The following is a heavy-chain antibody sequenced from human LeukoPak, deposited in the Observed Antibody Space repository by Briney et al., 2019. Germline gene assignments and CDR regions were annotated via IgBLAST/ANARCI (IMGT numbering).Heavy chain of an antibody. D-gene: IGHD2-15*01. V-gene: IGHV4-39*07. Sequence: SETLSLTCNVSGGSISNSSYYWGWIRHPPGKELEWIAIVYYSGSTYYNPSLKSRVTISIDTSKNHFSLKMSSVTAADTAVYYCARESFGGSPLVHWGQGTLVTVSS. CDR3: ARESFGGSPLVH. CDR2: VYYSGST. J-gene: IGHJ4*02. CDR1: GGSISNSSYY.